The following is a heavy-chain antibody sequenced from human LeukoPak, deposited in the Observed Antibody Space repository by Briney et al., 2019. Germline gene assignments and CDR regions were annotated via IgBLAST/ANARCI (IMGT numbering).Heavy chain of an antibody. CDR3: ARQASDFWSGLMGFDP. V-gene: IGHV4-4*09. J-gene: IGHJ5*02. Sequence: SETLSLTCTVSGASISSYYWSWIRQPPGKGLEWIGYIYTSGSTNYNPSLKSRVTISVDTSKNQFSLKLSFVTAADTAVYYCARQASDFWSGLMGFDPWGQGTLVTVSS. D-gene: IGHD3-3*01. CDR2: IYTSGST. CDR1: GASISSYY.